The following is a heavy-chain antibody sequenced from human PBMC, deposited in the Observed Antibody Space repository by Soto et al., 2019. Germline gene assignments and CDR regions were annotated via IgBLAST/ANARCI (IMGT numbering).Heavy chain of an antibody. J-gene: IGHJ4*02. D-gene: IGHD1-1*01. CDR1: GYTFTRYG. V-gene: IGHV1-18*01. Sequence: QVQLVQSGAEVKKPGASVKVSCKASGYTFTRYGISWVRQAPGQGLEWMGWISGYNGNTSYAQKVQGRVTMPTDTSTRTAYMELRSLRSDATAVYYCAGGGIGTTLFNPIDYWGQGTLVTVSS. CDR3: AGGGIGTTLFNPIDY. CDR2: ISGYNGNT.